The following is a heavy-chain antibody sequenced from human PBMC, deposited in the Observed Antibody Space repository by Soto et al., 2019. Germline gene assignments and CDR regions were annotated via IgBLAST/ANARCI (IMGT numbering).Heavy chain of an antibody. J-gene: IGHJ4*02. CDR2: ITYDGSNK. CDR3: AKDRVXXXFXTPLGF. Sequence: GGSLRLSCQASGFNFDNYGMHWVRQAPGKGLEWVAVITYDGSNKYYADSVKGRFTISRDNSKNTLSLHLNTLKPEDTAVYHCAKDRVXXXFXTPLGFWGQGTLVTVS. CDR1: GFNFDNYG. V-gene: IGHV3-30*18. D-gene: IGHD3-16*01.